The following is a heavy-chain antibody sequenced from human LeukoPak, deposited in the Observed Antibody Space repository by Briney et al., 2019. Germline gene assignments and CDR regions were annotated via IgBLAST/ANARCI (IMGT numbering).Heavy chain of an antibody. CDR1: GFSFSTSW. Sequence: GGSLRLSCAASGFSFSTSWMTWVRQAPGKRLEWVANIRRDGGEICYMDSVKGRFAISRDNAKNSLYLQMNSLRVEDTAVYYCVRDGDDWNDFDHWGQGTLVTVSS. CDR2: IRRDGGEI. V-gene: IGHV3-7*01. D-gene: IGHD1-1*01. J-gene: IGHJ4*02. CDR3: VRDGDDWNDFDH.